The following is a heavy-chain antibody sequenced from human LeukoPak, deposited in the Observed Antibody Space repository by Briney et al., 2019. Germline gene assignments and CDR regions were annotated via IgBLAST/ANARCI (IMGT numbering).Heavy chain of an antibody. Sequence: SVKVSCKASGGTFSGYAISWVRQAPGQGLEWMGGIIPIFGTANYAQKFQGRVTITADESTSTAYMELSSLRSGDTAVYYCATMEWLRPFDYWGQGTLVTVSS. CDR1: GGTFSGYA. V-gene: IGHV1-69*13. CDR2: IIPIFGTA. CDR3: ATMEWLRPFDY. D-gene: IGHD3-3*01. J-gene: IGHJ4*02.